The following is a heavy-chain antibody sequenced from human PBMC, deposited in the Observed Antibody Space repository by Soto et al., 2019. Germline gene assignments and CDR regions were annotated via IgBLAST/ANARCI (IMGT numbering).Heavy chain of an antibody. D-gene: IGHD2-15*01. CDR1: GFSLDHYA. V-gene: IGHV3-9*01. J-gene: IGHJ4*02. CDR2: ISWDSGVI. Sequence: EVHLVESGGGLAQPGRSLRLSCVASGFSLDHYAMHWVRQAPGKGLEWVSGISWDSGVIDYADSVRGRFTISRDNAKNSLYLQMTSLRAEDTALYYCVKDNVGVYCSGGSCYFDDWGQGSLVTVSS. CDR3: VKDNVGVYCSGGSCYFDD.